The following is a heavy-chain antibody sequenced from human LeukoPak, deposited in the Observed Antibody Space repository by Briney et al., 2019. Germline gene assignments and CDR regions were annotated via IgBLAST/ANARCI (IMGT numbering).Heavy chain of an antibody. J-gene: IGHJ4*02. Sequence: GSSVKVSCKASGGTFSSYAISWVRQAPGQGLEWMGGITPIFGTANYAQKLQGRVTMTTDTSTSTAYMELRSLRSDDTAVYYCARGGLKLRYFDWLLTDYWGQGTLVTVSS. CDR2: ITPIFGTA. V-gene: IGHV1-69*05. CDR1: GGTFSSYA. CDR3: ARGGLKLRYFDWLLTDY. D-gene: IGHD3-9*01.